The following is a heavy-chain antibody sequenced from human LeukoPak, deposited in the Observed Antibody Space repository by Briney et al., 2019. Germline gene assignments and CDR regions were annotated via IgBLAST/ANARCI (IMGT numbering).Heavy chain of an antibody. D-gene: IGHD6-19*01. CDR3: ARESEGSGWYNY. J-gene: IGHJ4*02. CDR1: GGSISSGGYS. CDR2: IYYSGST. V-gene: IGHV4-30-4*07. Sequence: PSETLSLTCAVSGGSISSGGYSWSWIRQPPGKGLEWIGYIYYSGSTYYNPSLKSRVTISVDTSKNQFSLKLSSVTAADTAVYYCARESEGSGWYNYWGQGTLVTVSS.